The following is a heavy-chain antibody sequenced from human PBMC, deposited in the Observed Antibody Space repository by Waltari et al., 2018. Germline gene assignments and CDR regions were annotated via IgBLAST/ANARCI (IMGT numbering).Heavy chain of an antibody. CDR3: ARGPGEFLPIDF. CDR2: SYSVGNG. CDR1: GFTVSSNY. V-gene: IGHV3-53*01. Sequence: EVQLVESGGGLIRPGGSLSLSCAASGFTVSSNYMSWVRQAPGKGLEWVSVSYSVGNGYYADSVKGRFTISRDNTKNTLYLQMNSLRAEDTAVYYCARGPGEFLPIDFWGQGTLVTVSS. D-gene: IGHD3-10*01. J-gene: IGHJ4*02.